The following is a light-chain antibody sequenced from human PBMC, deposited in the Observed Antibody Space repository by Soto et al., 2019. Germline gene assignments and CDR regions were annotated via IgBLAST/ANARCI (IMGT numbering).Light chain of an antibody. CDR1: QSLLHITGETF. V-gene: IGKV2D-29*02. CDR3: MQSTQLPPP. CDR2: EVS. J-gene: IGKJ5*01. Sequence: DGVMTQTPLSLSVAPGQPASISCKSSQSLLHITGETFLFWYLQKPGQSPQLLIYEVSTRVSGVPDRFSGSGAGTDFTLEISRVETDDVGIYYCMQSTQLPPPFRKGTRLGIE.